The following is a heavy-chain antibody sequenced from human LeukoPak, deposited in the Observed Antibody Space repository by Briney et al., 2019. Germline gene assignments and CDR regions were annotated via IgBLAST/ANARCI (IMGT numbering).Heavy chain of an antibody. CDR2: INPNSGGT. J-gene: IGHJ4*02. CDR3: ARGRSCSGGSCTKFDY. Sequence: ASVKVSCKASGYTFTGYYMHWVRQAPGQGLERMGWINPNSGGTNYAQKFQGRVTMTRDTSISTAYMELSRLRSDDTAVYYCARGRSCSGGSCTKFDYWGQGTLVTVSS. CDR1: GYTFTGYY. D-gene: IGHD2-15*01. V-gene: IGHV1-2*02.